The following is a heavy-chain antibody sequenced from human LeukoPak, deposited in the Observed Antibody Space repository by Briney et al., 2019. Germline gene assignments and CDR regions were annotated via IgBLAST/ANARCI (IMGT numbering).Heavy chain of an antibody. CDR2: INQDGSRK. D-gene: IGHD5-12*01. J-gene: IGHJ4*02. CDR1: EFIFSAFW. V-gene: IGHV3-7*01. CDR3: ARLWGDATIFDF. Sequence: GGSLRLSCVTSEFIFSAFWMSWVRQAPGKGLEWVANINQDGSRKHYVGSVEGRFTVSRDNAKNALYLQTNSLRAEDTAVYYCARLWGDATIFDFWGQGTLVTVSS.